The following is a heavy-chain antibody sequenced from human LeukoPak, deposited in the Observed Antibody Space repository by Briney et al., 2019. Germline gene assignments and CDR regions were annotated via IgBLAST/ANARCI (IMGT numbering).Heavy chain of an antibody. CDR1: GYTFIDYY. V-gene: IGHV1-2*02. CDR3: ARGGDGFDI. CDR2: INPNNGGT. Sequence: ASVKVSCKASGYTFIDYYMHWVRQAPGQGLEWMGWINPNNGGTNYALKFQGRVTMTRDTSISTVYMELSRLTSDDTAVYYCARGGDGFDIWGQGTMVTVSS. J-gene: IGHJ3*02.